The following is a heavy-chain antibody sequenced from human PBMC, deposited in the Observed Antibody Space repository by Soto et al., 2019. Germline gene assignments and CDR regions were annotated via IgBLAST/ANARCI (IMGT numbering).Heavy chain of an antibody. Sequence: SLRLSCAASGFIFSNYGMHWVRQAPGKGPEWLAVIWYDGNNRYYADSVKGRFTISRDNSNNTLYMQMTSLRADDTAVYYCARGLHSLFDYWGQGTLVTVSS. CDR3: ARGLHSLFDY. J-gene: IGHJ4*02. V-gene: IGHV3-33*01. CDR1: GFIFSNYG. CDR2: IWYDGNNR. D-gene: IGHD2-21*01.